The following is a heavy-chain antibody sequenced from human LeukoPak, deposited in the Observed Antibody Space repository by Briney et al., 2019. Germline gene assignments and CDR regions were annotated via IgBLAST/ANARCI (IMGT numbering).Heavy chain of an antibody. CDR2: IRYDGSNK. CDR3: ARGRRGSSSWYTTLWATADAFDI. J-gene: IGHJ3*02. CDR1: GFTFSSYG. V-gene: IGHV3-30*02. D-gene: IGHD6-13*01. Sequence: GGSLRLSCAASGFTFSSYGMHWVRQAPGKGLEWVAFIRYDGSNKYYADSVKGRFTISRDNSKNTLYLQMNSLRAEDTAVYYWARGRRGSSSWYTTLWATADAFDIWGQGTMVTVSS.